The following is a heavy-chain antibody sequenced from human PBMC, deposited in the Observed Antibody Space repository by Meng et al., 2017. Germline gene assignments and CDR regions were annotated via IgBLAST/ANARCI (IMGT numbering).Heavy chain of an antibody. D-gene: IGHD2-15*01. V-gene: IGHV4-4*02. J-gene: IGHJ1*01. CDR3: VNYCSGGKCSPNEKTQH. CDR1: GASFSSGNW. Sequence: QMQLQESGPGLGKPSRTLSLTCAVSGASFSSGNWWGWVRQPPGKGLEWLGEIFHTGNTNYNPSLQSRVSLSIDKSKSQFSLKVISVTAADTAVYYCVNYCSGGKCSPNEKTQHWGQGTLVTVSS. CDR2: IFHTGNT.